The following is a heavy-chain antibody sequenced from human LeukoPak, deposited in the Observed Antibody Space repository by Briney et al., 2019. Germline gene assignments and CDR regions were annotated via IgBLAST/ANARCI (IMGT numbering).Heavy chain of an antibody. D-gene: IGHD4-17*01. CDR2: ISYDGSNK. CDR1: GFTFSSYG. Sequence: GGSLRLSCAASGFTFSSYGMHWVRQAPGKGLEWVAVISYDGSNKYYADSVKGRFTISRDNSKSTLYLQMNSLRAEDTAVYYCAKSPTVSALGYWGQGTLVTVSS. J-gene: IGHJ4*02. V-gene: IGHV3-30*18. CDR3: AKSPTVSALGY.